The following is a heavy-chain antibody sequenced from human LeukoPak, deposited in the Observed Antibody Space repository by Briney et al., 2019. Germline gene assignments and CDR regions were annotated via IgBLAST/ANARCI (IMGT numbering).Heavy chain of an antibody. CDR3: ARAVGSFDWLPLFDY. J-gene: IGHJ4*02. V-gene: IGHV4-59*08. D-gene: IGHD3-9*01. CDR1: GGSISSYY. CDR2: IYYSGYT. Sequence: SETLSLTCTVPGGSISSYYWSWIRQPPGKGLEWIGYIYYSGYTNYNPSLKSRVTISVDTSKNQFYLKLSSVTAADTAVYYCARAVGSFDWLPLFDYWGQGTLVTVSS.